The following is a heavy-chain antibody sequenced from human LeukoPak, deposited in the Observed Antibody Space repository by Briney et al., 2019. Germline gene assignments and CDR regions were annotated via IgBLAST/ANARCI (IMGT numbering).Heavy chain of an antibody. Sequence: GGSLRLSCAASGFAFSSYWMHWVRQAPGKGLVWVSRINSDGSSTSYADSVRGRFSISRDNAKNTLYLQMNSLRAEDTAVYYCARGLSGYASSLGYWGQGTLVTVSA. CDR3: ARGLSGYASSLGY. J-gene: IGHJ4*02. D-gene: IGHD6-6*01. V-gene: IGHV3-74*01. CDR1: GFAFSSYW. CDR2: INSDGSST.